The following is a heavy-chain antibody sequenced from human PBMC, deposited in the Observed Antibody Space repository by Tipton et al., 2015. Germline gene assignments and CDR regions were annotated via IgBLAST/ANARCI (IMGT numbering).Heavy chain of an antibody. CDR3: ARRGRSGRWDWFDP. J-gene: IGHJ5*02. CDR2: ISYTDGA. Sequence: TLSLTCTVSGGSVTSGSYYWSWIRQPPGKGLEWIGYISYTDGAHYNPSLKSRVTISADTSKNQFSLKVTSVTAADTATYYCARRGRSGRWDWFDPWGHGTLVTVSS. CDR1: GGSVTSGSYY. V-gene: IGHV4-61*01. D-gene: IGHD6-19*01.